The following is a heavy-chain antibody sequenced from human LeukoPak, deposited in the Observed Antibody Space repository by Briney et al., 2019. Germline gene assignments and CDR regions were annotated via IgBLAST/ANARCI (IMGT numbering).Heavy chain of an antibody. J-gene: IGHJ3*02. CDR2: IYYSGST. Sequence: PSETLSLTCTVSGGSISSGGYYWSWIRQHPGKGLEWIGYIYYSGSTYYNPSLKSRVTISVDTSKNQFSLKLSPVTAADTAVYYCARGGYYYDSSPFDIWGQGTMVTVSS. CDR1: GGSISSGGYY. CDR3: ARGGYYYDSSPFDI. D-gene: IGHD3-22*01. V-gene: IGHV4-31*03.